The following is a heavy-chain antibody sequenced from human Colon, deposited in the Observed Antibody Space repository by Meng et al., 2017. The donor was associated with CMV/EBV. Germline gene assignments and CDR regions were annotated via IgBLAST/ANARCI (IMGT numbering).Heavy chain of an antibody. D-gene: IGHD4-17*01. CDR3: ARDPRYGDPCHGIFDY. J-gene: IGHJ4*02. Sequence: ASVKVSCKASGYTFTSYGISWVRQAPGQGLEWMGWISAYNGNTNYAQKPQGRVTMTTDTSTSTAYMELRSLRSDDAAVYYCARDPRYGDPCHGIFDYWGQGTLVTVSS. V-gene: IGHV1-18*01. CDR1: GYTFTSYG. CDR2: ISAYNGNT.